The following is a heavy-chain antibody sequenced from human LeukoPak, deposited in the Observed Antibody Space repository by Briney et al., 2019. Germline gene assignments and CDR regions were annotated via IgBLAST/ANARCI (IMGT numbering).Heavy chain of an antibody. V-gene: IGHV4-39*01. CDR2: IYYSGST. CDR3: ARHYMAAAGSPSDY. CDR1: GGSISSSSYY. Sequence: SETLSLTCTVSGGSISSSSYYWGWIRQPPGKGLEWIGSIYYSGSTYYNPSLKSRVTISVDTSKNQFSLKLSSVTAADTAVYYCARHYMAAAGSPSDYWGQGTLVTVSS. J-gene: IGHJ4*02. D-gene: IGHD6-13*01.